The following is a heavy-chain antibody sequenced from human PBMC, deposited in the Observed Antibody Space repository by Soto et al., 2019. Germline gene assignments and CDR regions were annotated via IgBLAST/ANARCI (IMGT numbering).Heavy chain of an antibody. Sequence: EVQLVESGGGLVQPGGSLRLSCAASGFTFSLYSMSWVRQAPGKGLEWVSYISRSSTGIHYADSVKGRFTISRDDATNSVNLQMNSPIDEATALYYCAGLVTWGLDNWVQGITV. J-gene: IGHJ6*02. CDR1: GFTFSLYS. D-gene: IGHD3-10*01. CDR3: AGLVTWGLDN. CDR2: ISRSSTGI. V-gene: IGHV3-48*02.